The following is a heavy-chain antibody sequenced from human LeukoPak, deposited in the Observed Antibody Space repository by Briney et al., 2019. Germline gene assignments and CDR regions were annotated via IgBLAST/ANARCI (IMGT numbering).Heavy chain of an antibody. D-gene: IGHD6-25*01. CDR1: GFTFSSYE. CDR2: ISSSSNYI. V-gene: IGHV3-21*01. Sequence: GGSLRLSCAASGFTFSSYEMNWVRQAPGKGLEWVSSISSSSNYIYYADSVKGRFTISRDNAKNSLYLQMNSLRAEDTAVYYCARDTPRLWFDPWGQGTLVTVSS. J-gene: IGHJ5*02. CDR3: ARDTPRLWFDP.